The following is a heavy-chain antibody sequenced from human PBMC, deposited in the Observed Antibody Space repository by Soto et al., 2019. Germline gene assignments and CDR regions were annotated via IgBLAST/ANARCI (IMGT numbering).Heavy chain of an antibody. D-gene: IGHD2-15*01. CDR2: IYATGTT. J-gene: IGHJ4*02. V-gene: IGHV4-4*07. CDR3: GKVLVGATGHTDSDS. Sequence: SETLSLTCTVSGASISGYYWSWIRKSAGKGLEWIGRIYATGTTDYNPSLKSRVTISRDTSKNQFSLKLTSVTAADTALYYCGKVLVGATGHTDSDSWGPGTLVTVS. CDR1: GASISGYY.